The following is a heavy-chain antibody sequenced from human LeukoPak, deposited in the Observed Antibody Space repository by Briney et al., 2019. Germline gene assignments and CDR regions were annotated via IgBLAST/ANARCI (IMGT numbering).Heavy chain of an antibody. Sequence: PGRSLRLSCAASGFTFSSYSMNWARQAPGKGLEWVSSISSSSSYIYYADSVKGRFTISRDNAKNSMYLQMNSLRAEDTAVYYCARTQNIAAACPWDYWGQGTLVTVSS. CDR1: GFTFSSYS. J-gene: IGHJ4*02. D-gene: IGHD6-13*01. CDR2: ISSSSSYI. V-gene: IGHV3-21*01. CDR3: ARTQNIAAACPWDY.